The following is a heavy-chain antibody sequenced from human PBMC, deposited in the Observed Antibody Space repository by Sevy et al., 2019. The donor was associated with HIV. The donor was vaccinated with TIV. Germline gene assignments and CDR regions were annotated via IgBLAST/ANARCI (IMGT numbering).Heavy chain of an antibody. Sequence: GGSLRLSCAASGFTFSDYAMHWVRQAPGKGLEWVVVIWYDGSNKYYVDSVKGLFTISRDNSKNMLYLQMNSLRAEDTAVYYCATYSVNYYYGMDVWGQGTTVTVSS. J-gene: IGHJ6*02. CDR1: GFTFSDYA. CDR2: IWYDGSNK. CDR3: ATYSVNYYYGMDV. D-gene: IGHD1-26*01. V-gene: IGHV3-33*01.